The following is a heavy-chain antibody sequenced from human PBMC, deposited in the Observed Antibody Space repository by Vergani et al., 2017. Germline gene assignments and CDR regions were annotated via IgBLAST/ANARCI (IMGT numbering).Heavy chain of an antibody. J-gene: IGHJ4*02. CDR1: GGTFSSYA. D-gene: IGHD5-18*01. Sequence: QVQLVQSGAEVKKPGSSVKVSCKASGGTFSSYAISWVRQAPGQGLEWMGGIIPIFGTAHYAQKFQGRVTITADESTSTAYMELSSLRSEDTAVYYCAGDSYGIQGKYYFDYWGQGTLVTVSS. CDR2: IIPIFGTA. CDR3: AGDSYGIQGKYYFDY. V-gene: IGHV1-69*01.